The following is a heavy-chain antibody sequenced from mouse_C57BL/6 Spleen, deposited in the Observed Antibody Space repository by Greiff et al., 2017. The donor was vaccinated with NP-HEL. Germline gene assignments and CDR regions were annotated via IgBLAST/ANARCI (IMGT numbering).Heavy chain of an antibody. CDR2: IYPGSGST. J-gene: IGHJ2*01. Sequence: QVQLQQPGAELVKPGASVKMSCKASGYTFTSYWITWVKQRPGQGLEWIGDIYPGSGSTNYNEKFKSKATLTVDTSSSTAYMQLSSLTSEDSAVYYCARGGYGNLYFDYWGKGTTLTVSS. CDR1: GYTFTSYW. CDR3: ARGGYGNLYFDY. D-gene: IGHD2-10*02. V-gene: IGHV1-55*01.